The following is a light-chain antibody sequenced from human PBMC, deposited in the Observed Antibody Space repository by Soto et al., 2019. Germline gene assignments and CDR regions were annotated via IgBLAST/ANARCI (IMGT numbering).Light chain of an antibody. CDR1: QSVSNNY. CDR3: QQYGSSGT. CDR2: GAS. V-gene: IGKV3-20*01. J-gene: IGKJ1*01. Sequence: EIVLAQSPCTVSLSAGERSTLSWRASQSVSNNYLAWYQQKPGQAPRLLIYGASNRATGIPDRFSGSGSGTDFTLTISRLEPEDFAVYYCQQYGSSGTFGQGTKVDI.